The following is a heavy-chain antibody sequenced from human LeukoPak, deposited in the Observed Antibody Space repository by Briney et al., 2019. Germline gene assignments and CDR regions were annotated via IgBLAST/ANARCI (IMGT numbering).Heavy chain of an antibody. D-gene: IGHD1-7*01. J-gene: IGHJ3*01. CDR3: VRDMSKAVTGTGAFDL. CDR2: ISGSGGDT. CDR1: GFTFSSYA. Sequence: GGSLRLSCAASGFTFSSYAMSWVRQAPGKGLECVSAISGSGGDTKYVDSVKGRFTISRDGARNTLYLQMNSLRAEDTAVYYCVRDMSKAVTGTGAFDLWGQGTTVTVSS. V-gene: IGHV3-23*01.